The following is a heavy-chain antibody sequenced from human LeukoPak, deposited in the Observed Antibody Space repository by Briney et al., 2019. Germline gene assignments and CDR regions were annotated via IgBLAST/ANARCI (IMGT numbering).Heavy chain of an antibody. J-gene: IGHJ5*02. V-gene: IGHV4-59*01. Sequence: SETLSLTCTVSGGSISSYYWSWIRQPPGKGLEWIGYIYYSGSTNYNPSLKSRVTISVDTSKNQFSLKLSSVTAADTAVYYCARAGYYYGSGSYYIPYNWFDPWGQGTLVTVSS. CDR2: IYYSGST. CDR3: ARAGYYYGSGSYYIPYNWFDP. CDR1: GGSISSYY. D-gene: IGHD3-10*01.